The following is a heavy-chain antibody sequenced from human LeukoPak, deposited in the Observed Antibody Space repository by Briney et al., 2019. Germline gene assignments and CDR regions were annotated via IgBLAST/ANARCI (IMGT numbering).Heavy chain of an antibody. V-gene: IGHV4-30-2*01. D-gene: IGHD6-13*01. CDR1: GGSISSGGYY. CDR3: ARADKQQLSHFDY. CDR2: IYHSGST. Sequence: PSETLSLTCTVSGGSISSGGYYWSWIRQPPGKGLEWIGYIYHSGSTYYNPSLKSRVTISVDRSKNQFSLKLSSVTAADTAVYYCARADKQQLSHFDYWGQGTLVTVSS. J-gene: IGHJ4*02.